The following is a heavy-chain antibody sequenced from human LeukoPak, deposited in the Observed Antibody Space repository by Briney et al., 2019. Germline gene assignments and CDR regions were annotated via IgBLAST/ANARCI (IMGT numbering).Heavy chain of an antibody. J-gene: IGHJ4*02. CDR1: GFTFSSYS. V-gene: IGHV3-21*01. CDR3: AREEELGY. CDR2: ISSRSSYI. D-gene: IGHD3-3*02. Sequence: PGGSLRLSCAASGFTFSSYSMNWVRQAPGKGLEWVSSISSRSSYIYYADSVKGRFTISRDNAKNSLYLQMNSLRAEDTAVYYCAREEELGYWGQGTLVTVSS.